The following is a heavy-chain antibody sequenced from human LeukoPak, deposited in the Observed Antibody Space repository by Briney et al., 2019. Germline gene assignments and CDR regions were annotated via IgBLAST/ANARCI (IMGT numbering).Heavy chain of an antibody. CDR1: GFTFSSYG. CDR3: ARGPVQLWPDDYYYMDV. D-gene: IGHD5-18*01. CDR2: INHSGST. J-gene: IGHJ6*03. Sequence: TGGSLRLSCGASGFTFSSYGMSWVRQAPGKGLEWIGEINHSGSTNYNPSLKSRVTISVDTSKNQFSLKVSSVTAADTAVYFCARGPVQLWPDDYYYMDVWGKGTTVTVSS. V-gene: IGHV4-34*01.